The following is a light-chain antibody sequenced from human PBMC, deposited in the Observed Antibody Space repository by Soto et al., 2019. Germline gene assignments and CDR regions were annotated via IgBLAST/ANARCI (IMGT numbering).Light chain of an antibody. J-gene: IGLJ3*02. V-gene: IGLV1-40*01. CDR3: QSYDSSLSGWV. CDR1: SSNIGAGYD. Sequence: VLTQPPSVSGAPGQRVTISCTGSSSNIGAGYDVHWYQQLPGTAPKLLIYGNSNRPSGVPDRFSGSKSGTSASLAITGLRAENEADYYCQSYDSSLSGWVFGGGTKLTVL. CDR2: GNS.